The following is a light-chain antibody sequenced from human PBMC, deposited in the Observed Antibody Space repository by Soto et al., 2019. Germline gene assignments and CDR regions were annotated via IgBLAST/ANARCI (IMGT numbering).Light chain of an antibody. V-gene: IGKV1-5*03. J-gene: IGKJ1*01. CDR3: QHYNSYSEA. CDR2: KAS. CDR1: QTISSW. Sequence: TQSPSTLSGSVGDRVTITCRASQTISSWLAWYQQKPGKAPKLLIYKASTLKSGVPSRFSGSGAGTEFTLTISSLQPDDFATYYCQHYNSYSEALGQGTKVDTK.